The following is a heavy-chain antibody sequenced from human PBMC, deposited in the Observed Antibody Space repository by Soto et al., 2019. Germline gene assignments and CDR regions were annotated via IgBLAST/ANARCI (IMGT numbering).Heavy chain of an antibody. Sequence: QVQLQESGPGLVKPSQTLSLTCTVSGGSISSGGYYWSWIRQHPGKGLEWIGYIYYGGSTYYNPALKSPVTISGATSKTQLALKPSSVTAADTAVYYWARDLQYSRLFYGMDVWGQGTTVTVSS. D-gene: IGHD6-13*01. CDR2: IYYGGST. V-gene: IGHV4-31*01. CDR3: ARDLQYSRLFYGMDV. J-gene: IGHJ6*02. CDR1: GGSISSGGYY.